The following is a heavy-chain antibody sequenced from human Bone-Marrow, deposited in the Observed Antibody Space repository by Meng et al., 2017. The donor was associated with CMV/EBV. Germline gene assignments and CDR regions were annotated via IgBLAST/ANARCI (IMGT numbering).Heavy chain of an antibody. CDR2: ISTSGSTI. CDR1: GFTFSSYE. D-gene: IGHD4-11*01. CDR3: AREGGRGLYSYYFDY. V-gene: IGHV3-48*03. J-gene: IGHJ4*02. Sequence: GGLLRLTWSASGFTFSSYEMNWFRQAPGKGLEWVSYISTSGSTIYYADSVKGRFTISRDNAKNSLYLQMNSLRAEDTAVYYCAREGGRGLYSYYFDYWGQGTLVTVSS.